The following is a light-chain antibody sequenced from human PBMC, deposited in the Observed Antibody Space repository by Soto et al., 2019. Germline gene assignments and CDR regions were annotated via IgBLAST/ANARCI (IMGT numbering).Light chain of an antibody. Sequence: DIQMTQSPSSLSASVGDRVTITCQASQDIRNSLNWYQQKPGKAPKLLIYDASSLETGVPSRFSGSGSGTDFTFTISSLQPEDIATYYCQQYDNLPLTFGGEANVQIE. J-gene: IGKJ4*01. V-gene: IGKV1-33*01. CDR1: QDIRNS. CDR3: QQYDNLPLT. CDR2: DAS.